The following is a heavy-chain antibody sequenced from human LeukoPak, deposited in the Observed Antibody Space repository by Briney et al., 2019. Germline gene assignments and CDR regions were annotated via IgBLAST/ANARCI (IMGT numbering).Heavy chain of an antibody. CDR2: IDWDDDK. CDR1: GFSLSTSGMC. CDR3: ARTPIYCSGGSCYLYYFDY. J-gene: IGHJ4*02. Sequence: SGPTLVNPTQTLTLTCTFSGFSLSTSGMCVRWIRQPPGKALEWLSRIDWDDDKYYITSLKTRPTISQDTSKNQVVLTMTNMDPVDTATYYCARTPIYCSGGSCYLYYFDYWGQGTLVTVSS. D-gene: IGHD2-15*01. V-gene: IGHV2-70*11.